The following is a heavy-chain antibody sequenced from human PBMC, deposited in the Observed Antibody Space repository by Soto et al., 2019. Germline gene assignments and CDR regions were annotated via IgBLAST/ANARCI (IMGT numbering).Heavy chain of an antibody. D-gene: IGHD6-19*01. V-gene: IGHV5-51*01. CDR1: GWSFTRYW. CDR2: NYPADSDT. CDR3: ARSNGLTGIAVAGTPGYGYYYSGMDV. J-gene: IGHJ6*02. Sequence: PVQSRKRSEKGSGWSFTRYWSAWVCQMTGKGLEWMRNNYPADSDTRDCSSFQGQGTISAENAVRTAYLQWSSLKASDTAMYYCARSNGLTGIAVAGTPGYGYYYSGMDVRGQGTTVTVSS.